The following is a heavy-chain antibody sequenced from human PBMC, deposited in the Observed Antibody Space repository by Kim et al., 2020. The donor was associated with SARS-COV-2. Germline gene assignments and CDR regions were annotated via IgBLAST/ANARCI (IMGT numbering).Heavy chain of an antibody. CDR1: GGSISSYH. J-gene: IGHJ4*02. CDR3: SRDIYISSWGGSHYFDY. V-gene: IGHV4-59*13. D-gene: IGHD6-13*01. Sequence: SETLSLTCTVSGGSISSYHWSWIRQPPGKGLEWIGYIYYSGGTNYNPSLKSRVTISVDTSKNQFSLKLNSVTAADTALYYCSRDIYISSWGGSHYFDYWGQGTLVTVSS. CDR2: IYYSGGT.